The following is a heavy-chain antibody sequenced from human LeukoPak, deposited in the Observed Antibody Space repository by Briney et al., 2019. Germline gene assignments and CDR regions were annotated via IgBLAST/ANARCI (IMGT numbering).Heavy chain of an antibody. J-gene: IGHJ4*02. V-gene: IGHV3-23*01. CDR1: GFTFSSYA. D-gene: IGHD3-16*02. CDR3: AKSCPRYIDYT. CDR2: ITDSGGRT. Sequence: SGGSLRLSCAASGFTFSSYAMTWVRQAPGKGLEWVSAITDSGGRTYYADSVKARFTISRDNSKNTLYLQMSSLRAEDTAVYYCAKSCPRYIDYTWGRGTLVTVSS.